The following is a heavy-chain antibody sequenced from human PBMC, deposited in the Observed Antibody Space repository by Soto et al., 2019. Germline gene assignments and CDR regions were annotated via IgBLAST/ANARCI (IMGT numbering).Heavy chain of an antibody. CDR1: GGTFSSYT. CDR2: IIPILGIA. D-gene: IGHD5-12*01. CDR3: ARYSGYDYDWFDS. J-gene: IGHJ5*01. Sequence: QVQLVQSGAEVKKPGSSVKVSCKASGGTFSSYTISWVRQAPGQGLEWMGRIIPILGIANYAQKFQGRVTITADKSTSTAYMELSSLRSEDTAVYYCARYSGYDYDWFDSWGQGTLVTFSS. V-gene: IGHV1-69*02.